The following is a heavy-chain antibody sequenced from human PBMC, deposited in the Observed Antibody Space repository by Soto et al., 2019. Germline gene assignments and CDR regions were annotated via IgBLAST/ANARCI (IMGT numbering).Heavy chain of an antibody. CDR2: IYPGDSDT. J-gene: IGHJ4*02. D-gene: IGHD6-25*01. CDR3: AASEAAVTAPFDY. V-gene: IGHV5-51*01. CDR1: GYSFTSYW. Sequence: PGESLKISCKGSGYSFTSYWIGWVRQMPGKGLEWMGIIYPGDSDTRYSPSFQGQVTISADKSISTAYLQWSSLKASDTAMYYCAASEAAVTAPFDYWRQGPLVTVSS.